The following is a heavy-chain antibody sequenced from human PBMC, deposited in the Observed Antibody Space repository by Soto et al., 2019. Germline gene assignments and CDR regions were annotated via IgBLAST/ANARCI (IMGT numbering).Heavy chain of an antibody. J-gene: IGHJ4*02. D-gene: IGHD3-22*01. V-gene: IGHV4-39*01. Sequence: PSETLSLTCTVSGGSISSSSYYWGWIRQPPGKGLEWIGSIYYSGSTYYNPSLKSRVTISVDTSKNQFSLKLSSVTAADTAVYYCARAYYYDSSGYYKYRFDYWGQGTLVTV. CDR2: IYYSGST. CDR3: ARAYYYDSSGYYKYRFDY. CDR1: GGSISSSSYY.